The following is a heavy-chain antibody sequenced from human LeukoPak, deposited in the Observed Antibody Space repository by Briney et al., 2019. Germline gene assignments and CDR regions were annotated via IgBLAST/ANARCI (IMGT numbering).Heavy chain of an antibody. CDR3: AKDVYSYGRFFDY. J-gene: IGHJ4*02. CDR2: ISWNSGSI. CDR1: GFTFDDYA. V-gene: IGHV3-9*01. Sequence: GGSLRLSCAASGFTFDDYAMHWVRQAPGKGLEWVSGISWNSGSIGYADSVKGRFTISRDNAKNSLYLKMKSLRAEDTALYYCAKDVYSYGRFFDYWGQGTLVTVSS. D-gene: IGHD5-18*01.